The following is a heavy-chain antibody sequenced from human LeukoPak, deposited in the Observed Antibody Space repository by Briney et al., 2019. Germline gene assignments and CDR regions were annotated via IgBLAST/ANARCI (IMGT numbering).Heavy chain of an antibody. V-gene: IGHV3-21*01. J-gene: IGHJ4*02. Sequence: GGSLRLSCAASGFTFSSYSMNWVRQAPGKGLEWVSSISSSSSYIYYADSVKGRFTISRDNAKNSLYLQMNSLRAEDTAVYYCARVGVDGWPVDYWGQGTLVTVSS. CDR2: ISSSSSYI. D-gene: IGHD3-16*01. CDR3: ARVGVDGWPVDY. CDR1: GFTFSSYS.